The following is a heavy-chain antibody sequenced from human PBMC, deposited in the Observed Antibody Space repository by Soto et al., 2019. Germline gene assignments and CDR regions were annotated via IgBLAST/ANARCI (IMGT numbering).Heavy chain of an antibody. CDR3: ARVREGLRFLEWPPFDY. Sequence: QVQLVQSGAEVKKPGASVKVSCKASGYTFTGYYMHWVRQAPGQGLEWMGWINPNSGGTNYAQKFQGWVTMTRDTSISTAYMELSRLRSDDTAVYYCARVREGLRFLEWPPFDYWGQGTLVTVSS. D-gene: IGHD3-3*01. V-gene: IGHV1-2*04. CDR1: GYTFTGYY. J-gene: IGHJ4*02. CDR2: INPNSGGT.